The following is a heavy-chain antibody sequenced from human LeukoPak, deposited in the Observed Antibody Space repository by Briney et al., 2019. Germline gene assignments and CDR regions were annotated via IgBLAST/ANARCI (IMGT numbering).Heavy chain of an antibody. CDR1: GFTFSSYG. D-gene: IGHD3-22*01. CDR3: ANPKDYYDTSALIGGY. Sequence: GGSLRLSCAAYGFTFSSYGMHWVRQAPGKGLEWVAFIRYDGSNKYYADSVKGRFTISRDNSKNTLYLQMNSLRAEDTAVYYCANPKDYYDTSALIGGYWGQGTLVTVSS. V-gene: IGHV3-30*02. J-gene: IGHJ4*02. CDR2: IRYDGSNK.